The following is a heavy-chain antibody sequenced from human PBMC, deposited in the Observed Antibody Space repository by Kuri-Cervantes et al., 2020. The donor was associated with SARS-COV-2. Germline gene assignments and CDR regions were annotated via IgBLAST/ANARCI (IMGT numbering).Heavy chain of an antibody. J-gene: IGHJ6*03. V-gene: IGHV3-13*03. CDR3: AKASIAAAGEGNYYDYYYRDV. Sequence: GESLKISCAACGFPLSRYDMHWVRQATGKGLEWVSAIGTAGDTYYPGSVKGQFTISRDNSKHTLYLQMNSLRAEDTAVYYCAKASIAAAGEGNYYDYYYRDVWGKGTTVTVSS. CDR1: GFPLSRYD. D-gene: IGHD6-13*01. CDR2: IGTAGDT.